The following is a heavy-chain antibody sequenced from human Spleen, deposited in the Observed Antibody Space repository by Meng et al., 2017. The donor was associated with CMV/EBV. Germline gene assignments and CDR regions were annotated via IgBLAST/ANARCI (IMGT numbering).Heavy chain of an antibody. CDR1: GGSISSCDYY. CDR3: ARALLWFGELNDY. J-gene: IGHJ4*02. V-gene: IGHV4-30-4*08. CDR2: IYYSGST. Sequence: QLRPEESGPGLVKPSETLSLTCTVSGGSISSCDYYWSWIRQAPGKGLEWIGYIYYSGSTYYNPSLKSRVTISVDTSKNQFSLKLSSVTAADTAVYYCARALLWFGELNDYWGQGTLVTVSS. D-gene: IGHD3-10*01.